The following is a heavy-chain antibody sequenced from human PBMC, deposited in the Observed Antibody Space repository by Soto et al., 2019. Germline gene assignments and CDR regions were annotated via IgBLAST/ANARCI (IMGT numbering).Heavy chain of an antibody. CDR2: ISRYGDFT. CDR3: AKDRYLDHDSRGYLFDN. Sequence: EVQLLESGGDLIQPGGSLRLSCAASGFTFNIYAMNWVRQAPGKGLEWVSAISRYGDFTYYADSVEGRFTISRDNSKNTLYLQLNSLRAEDTAVYYCAKDRYLDHDSRGYLFDNWGQGTLVTVSS. D-gene: IGHD3-22*01. J-gene: IGHJ4*02. CDR1: GFTFNIYA. V-gene: IGHV3-23*01.